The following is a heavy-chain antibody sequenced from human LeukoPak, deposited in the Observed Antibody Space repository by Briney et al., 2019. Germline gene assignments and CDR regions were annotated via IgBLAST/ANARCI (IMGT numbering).Heavy chain of an antibody. J-gene: IGHJ5*02. CDR1: GASISSYY. CDR2: IYTSGST. V-gene: IGHV4-4*07. Sequence: PSETLSLTCTVSGASISSYYWSWVRQPAGEGLEWIGRIYTSGSTNYKPSLKSRVTMSVDTSKNLFSLKLTSVTAADTAVYYCARRQPPYGSYSSSWTGNNWFDPWGQGTLVTVSS. CDR3: ARRQPPYGSYSSSWTGNNWFDP. D-gene: IGHD6-13*01.